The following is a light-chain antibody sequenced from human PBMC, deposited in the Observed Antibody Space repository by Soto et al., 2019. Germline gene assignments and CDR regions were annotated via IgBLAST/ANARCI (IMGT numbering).Light chain of an antibody. CDR3: SSYTSDWGV. J-gene: IGLJ1*01. CDR2: EVR. Sequence: QLVLTQPASVSGSPGQSITISCTGTSSDVGGYDFVSWYQHHPGKAPKLIIYEVRTRPSGVSDRFSGSKSGNTASLTISGLQAEDEADYYCSSYTSDWGVFGTGTQLTVL. V-gene: IGLV2-14*01. CDR1: SSDVGGYDF.